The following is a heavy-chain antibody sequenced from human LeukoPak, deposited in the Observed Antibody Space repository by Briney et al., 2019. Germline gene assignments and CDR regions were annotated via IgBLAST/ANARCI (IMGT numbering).Heavy chain of an antibody. Sequence: GGSLRLSCAASGFIFTDYGTNWVRQAPGKGLEWVSSISSSSSYIYYADSVKGRFTISRDNAKNSLYLQMNSLRAEDTAVYYCARGPDYYDSSGHPYWGQGTLVTVSS. CDR3: ARGPDYYDSSGHPY. V-gene: IGHV3-21*01. J-gene: IGHJ4*02. CDR2: ISSSSSYI. D-gene: IGHD3-22*01. CDR1: GFIFTDYG.